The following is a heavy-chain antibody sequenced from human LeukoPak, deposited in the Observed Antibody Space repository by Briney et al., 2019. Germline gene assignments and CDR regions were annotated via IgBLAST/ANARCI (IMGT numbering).Heavy chain of an antibody. CDR2: INPNSGGT. J-gene: IGHJ3*02. Sequence: GSSVKVSCKASGGTFSSYAISWVRQAPGQGLEWMGWINPNSGGTNYAQKFQGRVTMTRDTSISTAYMELSRLRSDDTAVYYCAKCPVPYSSGPHHAFDIWGQGTMVTVSS. CDR1: GGTFSSYA. CDR3: AKCPVPYSSGPHHAFDI. V-gene: IGHV1-2*02. D-gene: IGHD6-19*01.